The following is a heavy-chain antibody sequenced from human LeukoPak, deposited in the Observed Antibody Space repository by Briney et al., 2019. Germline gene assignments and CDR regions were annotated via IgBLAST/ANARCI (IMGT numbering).Heavy chain of an antibody. J-gene: IGHJ4*02. Sequence: SETLSLTCTVSGGSISSHYWTWIRQSPGKGLEWIGYIHYSGSTSYNPSLKNRVTISVDTSKNQFSLKLSSVTAADTAVYYCARDLGGYYNFDYWGQGTLVTVSS. CDR3: ARDLGGYYNFDY. D-gene: IGHD3-3*01. CDR1: GGSISSHY. CDR2: IHYSGST. V-gene: IGHV4-59*11.